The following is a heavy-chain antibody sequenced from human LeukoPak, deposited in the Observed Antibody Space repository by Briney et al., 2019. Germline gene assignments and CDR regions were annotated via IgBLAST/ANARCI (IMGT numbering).Heavy chain of an antibody. D-gene: IGHD5/OR15-5a*01. CDR1: GDSVSNNGAA. CDR2: TYYRSKFYN. J-gene: IGHJ3*02. CDR3: TRDVSPTPGEAFDI. Sequence: SQTLSLTCATSGDSVSNNGAAWNWIRQSPSRGLEWLGRTYYRSKFYNDYAESVKSRISINPDTSKNQFSLQLKAVNPEDTAVYYCTRDVSPTPGEAFDIWGQGTMVTVSS. V-gene: IGHV6-1*01.